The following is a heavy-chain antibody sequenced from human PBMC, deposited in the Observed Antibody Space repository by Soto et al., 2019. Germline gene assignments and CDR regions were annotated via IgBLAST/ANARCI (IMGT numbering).Heavy chain of an antibody. CDR3: ARDCGGDCYSSPNVFDP. CDR1: GGSISSYD. D-gene: IGHD2-21*02. CDR2: IYYSGST. J-gene: IGHJ5*02. Sequence: PSETLSLTCTVSGGSISSYDWSWIRQPPGKGLEWIGYIYYSGSTNYNPSHKSRVTISVDTSKNQFSLKLSSVTAADTAVYYCARDCGGDCYSSPNVFDPWGQGTLVTVSS. V-gene: IGHV4-59*01.